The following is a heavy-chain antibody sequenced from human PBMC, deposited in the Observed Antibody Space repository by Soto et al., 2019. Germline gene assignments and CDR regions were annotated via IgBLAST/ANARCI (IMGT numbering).Heavy chain of an antibody. J-gene: IGHJ4*02. CDR1: GGSISSGDYY. CDR2: IYYSGST. V-gene: IGHV4-30-4*01. Sequence: QVQLQESGPGLVKPSQTLSLTCTVSGGSISSGDYYWSWIRQPPGKGLGWIGYIYYSGSTYYNPSLKSRVTISVDTSKNQFSLKLSSVTAADTAVYYCARVYCSGGSCYNYFDYWGQGTLVTVSS. CDR3: ARVYCSGGSCYNYFDY. D-gene: IGHD2-15*01.